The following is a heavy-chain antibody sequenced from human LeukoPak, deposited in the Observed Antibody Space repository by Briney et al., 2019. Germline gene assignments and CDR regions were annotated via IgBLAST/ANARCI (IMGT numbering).Heavy chain of an antibody. CDR1: GYTFTGYY. V-gene: IGHV1-2*06. Sequence: ASVKVSCKASGYTFTGYYMHWVRQAPGQGLEWMGRINPNSGGKNYAQMFQGRVTMTRDTSISTAYMELSRLRSHDTAVYYCARAFYYDSSSHFDYWGQGTLVTVSS. CDR2: INPNSGGK. CDR3: ARAFYYDSSSHFDY. D-gene: IGHD3-22*01. J-gene: IGHJ4*02.